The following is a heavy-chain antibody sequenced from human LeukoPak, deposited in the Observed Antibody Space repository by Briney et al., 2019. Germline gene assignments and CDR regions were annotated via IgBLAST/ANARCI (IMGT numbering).Heavy chain of an antibody. CDR2: INHSGST. CDR1: GGSFSGYY. CDR3: SRALCSSTSCPGGYNRDV. J-gene: IGHJ6*03. D-gene: IGHD2-2*01. Sequence: SETLSLTCAVYGGSFSGYYWSWIRQPPGKELEWIGEINHSGSTNYNASLKSRVTISVDMSKNQFTLKLSSVTAADTALYYCSRALCSSTSCPGGYNRDVGEKGTTATAPS. V-gene: IGHV4-34*01.